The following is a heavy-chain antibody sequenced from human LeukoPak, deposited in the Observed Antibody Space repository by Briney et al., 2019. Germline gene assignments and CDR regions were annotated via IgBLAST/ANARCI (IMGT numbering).Heavy chain of an antibody. CDR2: IYSTGST. V-gene: IGHV4-4*07. D-gene: IGHD3-10*01. J-gene: IGHJ4*02. CDR1: GGSVSGYY. CDR3: ARGSPMANLVFDY. Sequence: SETLSLTCTVSGGSVSGYYCSWIRQPAGKGREWIGRIYSTGSTDYNASLKSRVTMSVDTSKNQFSLKLSSVTAADTAVYYCARGSPMANLVFDYWGQGTLVTVSS.